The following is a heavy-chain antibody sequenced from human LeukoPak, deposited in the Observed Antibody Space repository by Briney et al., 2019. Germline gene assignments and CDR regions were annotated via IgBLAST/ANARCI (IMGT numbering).Heavy chain of an antibody. V-gene: IGHV1-18*01. D-gene: IGHD3-22*01. J-gene: IGHJ3*02. CDR1: GYTFTSYG. CDR2: ISAYNGNT. CDR3: ARDLYDSSGYYYVSDAFDI. Sequence: ASVKVSCKASGYTFTSYGISWVRQAPGQGLEWMGWISAYNGNTNYAQKLQGRVTMTTDTSTSTAYMELRSLRSDDTAVYYCARDLYDSSGYYYVSDAFDIWGQGTMATVSS.